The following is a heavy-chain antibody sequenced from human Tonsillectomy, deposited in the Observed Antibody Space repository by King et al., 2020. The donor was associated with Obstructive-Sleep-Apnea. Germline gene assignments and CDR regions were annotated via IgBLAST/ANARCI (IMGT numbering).Heavy chain of an antibody. CDR3: VGCGQDYGDPSGN. J-gene: IGHJ4*02. Sequence: VQLVESGGDLVQPGGSLRLSCSASGFTFSSYAIYWVRQAPGKGLEYVSAISSNGGITNYADSVKDRFTISRDNSKNTAYLQMTSLRVEDTALYYCVGCGQDYGDPSGNWGQGTLVTVSS. V-gene: IGHV3-64D*06. CDR2: ISSNGGIT. D-gene: IGHD4/OR15-4a*01. CDR1: GFTFSSYA.